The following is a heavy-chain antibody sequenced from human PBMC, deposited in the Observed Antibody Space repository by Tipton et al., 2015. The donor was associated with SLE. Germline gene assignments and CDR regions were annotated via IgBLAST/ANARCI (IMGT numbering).Heavy chain of an antibody. J-gene: IGHJ4*01. CDR3: AKVRLVGTTGYYFDY. Sequence: SLRLSCAASGFTVSSNYMSWVRQAPGKGLEWVSVIYSGGSTYYADSVKGRFTISRHNSKNTLYLQMNSLRAEDTAVYYCAKVRLVGTTGYYFDYWGQGTLVTVSS. D-gene: IGHD3-9*01. CDR1: GFTVSSNY. CDR2: IYSGGST. V-gene: IGHV3-53*01.